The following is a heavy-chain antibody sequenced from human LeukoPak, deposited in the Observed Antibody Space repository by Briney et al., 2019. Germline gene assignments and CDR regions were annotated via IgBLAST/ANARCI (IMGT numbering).Heavy chain of an antibody. Sequence: GGSLRLSCSASGFTFSSYAMHWVRQAPGKGLEYVSAISSNGGSTYYADSVKGRFTISRDSSKNTLYLQMSSLRAEDTAVYYCVKDRIEGRSGWYYFDYWGQGTLVTVSS. CDR3: VKDRIEGRSGWYYFDY. V-gene: IGHV3-64D*06. J-gene: IGHJ4*02. CDR2: ISSNGGST. CDR1: GFTFSSYA. D-gene: IGHD6-19*01.